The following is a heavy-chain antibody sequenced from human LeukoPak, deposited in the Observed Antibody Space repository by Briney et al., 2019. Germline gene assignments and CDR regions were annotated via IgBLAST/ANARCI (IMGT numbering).Heavy chain of an antibody. V-gene: IGHV3-30*18. CDR3: AKNRMARGCQYGMDV. CDR1: GFTFSSYG. J-gene: IGHJ6*02. Sequence: GRSLRLSCAASGFTFSSYGMHWVRQAPGKGLEWVAVISYDGSNKYYADSVKGRFTISRDNSKNTLYLQMNSLRAEDTAVYYCAKNRMARGCQYGMDVWGQGATVTVSS. CDR2: ISYDGSNK. D-gene: IGHD3-10*01.